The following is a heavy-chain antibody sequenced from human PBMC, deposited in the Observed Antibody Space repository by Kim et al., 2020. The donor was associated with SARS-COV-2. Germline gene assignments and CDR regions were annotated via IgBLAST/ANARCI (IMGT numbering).Heavy chain of an antibody. Sequence: ASVKVSCKASGYTFTGYYMHWVRQAPGQGLEWMGWINPNSGGTNYAQKFQGRVTMTRDTSISTAYMELSRLRSDDTAVYYCAREYSSSSVWPSYYYYYYGMDVWGQGTTVTVSS. CDR1: GYTFTGYY. CDR3: AREYSSSSVWPSYYYYYYGMDV. D-gene: IGHD6-6*01. CDR2: INPNSGGT. J-gene: IGHJ6*02. V-gene: IGHV1-2*02.